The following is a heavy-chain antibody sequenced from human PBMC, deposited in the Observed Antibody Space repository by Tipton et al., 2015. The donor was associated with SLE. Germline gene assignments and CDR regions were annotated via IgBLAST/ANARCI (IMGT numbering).Heavy chain of an antibody. CDR1: GGSISSYY. Sequence: TLSLTCTVSGGSISSYYWRWIRQHPGKGLEWIGYIYYSGSTNYNPSLKRRVTISVDTSKNQFSLKLSSVTAADTAVYYCARGGPNWGYYFYFDYWGQGTLVTVSS. CDR3: ARGGPNWGYYFYFDY. CDR2: IYYSGST. D-gene: IGHD7-27*01. V-gene: IGHV4-59*01. J-gene: IGHJ4*02.